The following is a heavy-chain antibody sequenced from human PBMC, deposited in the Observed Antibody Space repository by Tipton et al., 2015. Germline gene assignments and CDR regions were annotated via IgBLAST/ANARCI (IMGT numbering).Heavy chain of an antibody. J-gene: IGHJ5*02. Sequence: TLSFTCNVSGASINSGNHYWGRIRQHPGKGLEWIGYIYYSGSTYYNPSLKSRITISVDTSKNQFSLKLSSVTAADTAVYYCASLERSWGQGTLVTVSS. CDR1: GASINSGNHY. CDR2: IYYSGST. V-gene: IGHV4-31*03. CDR3: ASLERS.